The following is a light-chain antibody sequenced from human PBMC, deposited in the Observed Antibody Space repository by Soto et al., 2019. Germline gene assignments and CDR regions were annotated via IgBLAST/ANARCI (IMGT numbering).Light chain of an antibody. Sequence: EIVLTQSPGTLSLSPGERATLSCRASQSISSTYLAWYQQKPGQAPRLLIYGASSRATGIPDRISGSGSGTDFTLTISRLEPEDFAVYYCQQYGSSPPYTFGQGTKVEI. V-gene: IGKV3-20*01. J-gene: IGKJ2*01. CDR1: QSISSTY. CDR3: QQYGSSPPYT. CDR2: GAS.